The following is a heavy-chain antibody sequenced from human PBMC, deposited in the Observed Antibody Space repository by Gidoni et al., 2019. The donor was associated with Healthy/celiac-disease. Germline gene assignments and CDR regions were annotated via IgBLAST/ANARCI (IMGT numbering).Heavy chain of an antibody. Sequence: QVQLQESGPGLVKPSETLSLPCAVSGYSISSGSYWGWIRQPPGKGLGWIGRIYHSGSTYYNPSLKSRVTISVDTSKNQFSLKLSSVTAADTAVYYCAREGHDILTDIDYWGQGTLVTVSS. J-gene: IGHJ4*02. CDR1: GYSISSGSY. CDR3: AREGHDILTDIDY. V-gene: IGHV4-38-2*02. D-gene: IGHD3-9*01. CDR2: IYHSGST.